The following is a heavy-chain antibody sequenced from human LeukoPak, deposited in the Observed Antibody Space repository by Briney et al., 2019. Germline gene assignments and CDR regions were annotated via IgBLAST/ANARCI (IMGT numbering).Heavy chain of an antibody. CDR1: GYTFTSYD. Sequence: ASVKVSCKASGYTFTSYDINWVRQATGQGLEWMGWMNPNSGNTGYAQKFQGRVTITRNTSISTAYMELSSLRSEDTAVYYCARVGRSITMVRGARRWLHYWGQGTLVTVSS. J-gene: IGHJ4*02. D-gene: IGHD3-10*01. CDR3: ARVGRSITMVRGARRWLHY. V-gene: IGHV1-8*03. CDR2: MNPNSGNT.